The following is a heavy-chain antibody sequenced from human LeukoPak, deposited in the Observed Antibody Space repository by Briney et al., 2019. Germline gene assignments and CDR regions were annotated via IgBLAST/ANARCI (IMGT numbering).Heavy chain of an antibody. CDR3: AREKYCSSTSCNWFDP. Sequence: TSETLSLTCTVSGGSISSYYWSWIRQPAGKGLEWIGRIYTSGSTNYNPSLKSRVTMSVDTSKNQFSLKLRSVTAADTAVYYCAREKYCSSTSCNWFDPWGQGTLVTVSS. D-gene: IGHD2-2*01. V-gene: IGHV4-4*07. J-gene: IGHJ5*02. CDR2: IYTSGST. CDR1: GGSISSYY.